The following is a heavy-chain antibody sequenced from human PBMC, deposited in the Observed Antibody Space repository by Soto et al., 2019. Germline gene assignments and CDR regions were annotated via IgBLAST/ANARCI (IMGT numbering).Heavy chain of an antibody. CDR2: IVPTYRTI. J-gene: IGHJ4*02. D-gene: IGHD3-10*01. CDR1: GGG. CDR3: VSSRSVPRDMYFGSWSSLDD. Sequence: QVQLEQSEIEVKKPGTSVKVPCKVSGGGISWVRQAPGQGFEWLAGIVPTYRTIKYGQKFPDRLTITADYMSLTRLRPGDTAVYYCVSSRSVPRDMYFGSWSSLDDWGQGTLV. V-gene: IGHV1-69*01.